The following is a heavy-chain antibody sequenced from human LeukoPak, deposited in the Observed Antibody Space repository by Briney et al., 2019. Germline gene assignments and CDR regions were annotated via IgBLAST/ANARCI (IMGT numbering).Heavy chain of an antibody. CDR1: GGSISSSSYY. CDR3: ARVSGQFYFYYYMDV. Sequence: PSETLSLTCTDSGGSISSSSYYWGWMRQPPGKGLEWIGNIYYSGSTYYNPSLKSRVTISVDTSKNRFSLRLSSVTATDTAVYYCARVSGQFYFYYYMDVWGKGTTVTISS. D-gene: IGHD6-19*01. CDR2: IYYSGST. J-gene: IGHJ6*03. V-gene: IGHV4-39*01.